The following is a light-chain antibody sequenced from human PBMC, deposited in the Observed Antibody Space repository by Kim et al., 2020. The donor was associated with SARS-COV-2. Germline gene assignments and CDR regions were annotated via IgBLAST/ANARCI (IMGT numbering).Light chain of an antibody. CDR1: QRVGSY. CDR3: QQHSNWPIT. J-gene: IGKJ5*01. V-gene: IGKV3-11*01. CDR2: DAS. Sequence: DIVLTQSPATLSLSPGERATLSCRASQRVGSYLAWVQHKPGQAHRLLIYDASNRATGIPARFSGSGSGTDFTLTISSLEPEDFAVYYCQQHSNWPITFGQGTRLEIK.